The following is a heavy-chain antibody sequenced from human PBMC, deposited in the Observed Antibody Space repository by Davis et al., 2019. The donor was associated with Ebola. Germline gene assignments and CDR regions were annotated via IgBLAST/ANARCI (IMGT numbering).Heavy chain of an antibody. CDR1: GYSFTSYW. V-gene: IGHV5-10-1*01. J-gene: IGHJ5*02. Sequence: PGGSLRLSCKGSGYSFTSYWISWVRQMPGKGLEWMGRIDPSDSYTNYSPSFQGHVTISADKSISTAYLQWSSLKASDTAMYYRARHVPGLQRGLTWFDPWGQGTLVTVSS. D-gene: IGHD2-21*01. CDR3: ARHVPGLQRGLTWFDP. CDR2: IDPSDSYT.